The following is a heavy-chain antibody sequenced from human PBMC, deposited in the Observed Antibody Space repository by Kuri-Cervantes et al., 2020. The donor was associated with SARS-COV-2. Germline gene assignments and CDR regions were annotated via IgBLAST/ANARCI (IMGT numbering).Heavy chain of an antibody. J-gene: IGHJ6*02. CDR2: ISDSGRTI. CDR1: GFTFSSYS. Sequence: GESLKISCAASGFTFSSYSMNWVRQAPGKGLEWVSHISDSGRTIAYADSVKGRFTISRDNARNSLFLQMNSLRDEDTAVYYCARDGGSTIFGVVIISDYYYGMDVWGQGTTVTVSS. D-gene: IGHD3-3*01. CDR3: ARDGGSTIFGVVIISDYYYGMDV. V-gene: IGHV3-48*02.